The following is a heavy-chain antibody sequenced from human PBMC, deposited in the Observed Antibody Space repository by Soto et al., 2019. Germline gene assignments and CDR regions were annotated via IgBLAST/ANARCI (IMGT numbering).Heavy chain of an antibody. Sequence: EVQLLESGGGLVQPGGSLRLSCTASGFTFSTYAMSWVHQAPGKGLEWVSTISDSGSTYYADSVKGRFTISRDNSKNRLYLEMNSLRAEDTAVYYCAKDKGGRYCSRTSCLYSFDYWGQGTLVTVSS. J-gene: IGHJ4*02. CDR1: GFTFSTYA. CDR3: AKDKGGRYCSRTSCLYSFDY. D-gene: IGHD2-2*01. V-gene: IGHV3-23*01. CDR2: ISDSGST.